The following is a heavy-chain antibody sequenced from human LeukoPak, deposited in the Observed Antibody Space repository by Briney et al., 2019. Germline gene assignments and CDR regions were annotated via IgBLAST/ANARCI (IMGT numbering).Heavy chain of an antibody. J-gene: IGHJ4*02. V-gene: IGHV1-2*02. CDR2: INPNSGGT. Sequence: GASVKVSCKASGYTFTGYYMHWVRQAPGQGLEWMGWINPNSGGTNYAQKFQGRVTMTRDTSISTAYMELSRLRSDDTAVYYCARDWRIVEVPAAMIYWGQGTLVTVSS. CDR1: GYTFTGYY. CDR3: ARDWRIVEVPAAMIY. D-gene: IGHD2-2*01.